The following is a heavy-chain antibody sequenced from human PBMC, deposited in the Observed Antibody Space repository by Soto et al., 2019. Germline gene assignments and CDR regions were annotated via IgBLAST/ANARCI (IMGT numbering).Heavy chain of an antibody. V-gene: IGHV4-4*02. CDR3: ARLVYDTRLNYMYFDF. Sequence: SETLSLTCAVSGVSISSGNWWTWVRQTPQRGLEYIGEIFHDGTANYYPSFERRVAIPVDTSKNQFSLKLTSVTAADTAIYFCARLVYDTRLNYMYFDFWGQGALVTVSS. CDR1: GVSISSGNW. J-gene: IGHJ4*02. CDR2: IFHDGTA. D-gene: IGHD3-10*01.